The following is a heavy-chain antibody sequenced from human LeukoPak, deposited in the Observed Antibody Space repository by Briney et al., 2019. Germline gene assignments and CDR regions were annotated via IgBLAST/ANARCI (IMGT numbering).Heavy chain of an antibody. CDR3: ASATTPIGTFDY. J-gene: IGHJ4*02. Sequence: ASVKVSCKASGYTFTSYYMHWVRQAPGQGLEWMGIINPSGGSTSYAQKFQGRVTMTRDMSTSTVYMELSSLRSEDTAVYYCASATTPIGTFDYWGQGTLVTVSS. D-gene: IGHD5-24*01. V-gene: IGHV1-46*01. CDR2: INPSGGST. CDR1: GYTFTSYY.